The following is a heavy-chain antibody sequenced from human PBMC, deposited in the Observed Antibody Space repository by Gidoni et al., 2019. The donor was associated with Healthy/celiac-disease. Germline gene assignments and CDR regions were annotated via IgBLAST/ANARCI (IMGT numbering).Heavy chain of an antibody. V-gene: IGHV3-21*01. CDR1: GFTFSSYS. Sequence: EVQLVESGGGLVKPGGSLRLSCAASGFTFSSYSMNWVRQAPGKGLGWVSSISSSSSYIYYADSVKGRFTISRDNAKNSLYLQMNSLRAEDTAVYYCASSHRSSPSIGYWGQGTLVTVSS. CDR2: ISSSSSYI. J-gene: IGHJ4*02. D-gene: IGHD6-6*01. CDR3: ASSHRSSPSIGY.